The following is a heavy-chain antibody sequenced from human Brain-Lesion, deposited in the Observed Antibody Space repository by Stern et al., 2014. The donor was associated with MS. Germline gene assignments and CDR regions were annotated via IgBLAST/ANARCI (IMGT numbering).Heavy chain of an antibody. CDR3: ARAVRNQLLSEY. CDR2: TNPYSGNT. CDR1: GYTFSSYE. Sequence: MQLVESGAEVKKPGASVKDSCKASGYTFSSYEINWVRQASGHGLEWMGRTNPYSGNTGYAQKFKGRVSMTSDPSISTVYMELTSLTSDDTAVYFCARAVRNQLLSEYWGQGTLVTVSS. D-gene: IGHD2-2*01. J-gene: IGHJ4*02. V-gene: IGHV1-8*01.